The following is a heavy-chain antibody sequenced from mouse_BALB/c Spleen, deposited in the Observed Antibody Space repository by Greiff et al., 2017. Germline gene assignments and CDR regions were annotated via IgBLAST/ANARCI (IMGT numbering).Heavy chain of an antibody. CDR2: IDPANGNT. CDR1: GFNIKDTY. V-gene: IGHV14-3*02. Sequence: VHVKQSGAELVKPEASVKLSCTASGFNIKDTYMHWVKQRPEQGLEWIGRIDPANGNTKYDPKFQGKATITADTSSNTAYLQLSSLTSEDTAVYYCARGVDYWGQGTTLTVSS. CDR3: ARGVDY. J-gene: IGHJ2*01.